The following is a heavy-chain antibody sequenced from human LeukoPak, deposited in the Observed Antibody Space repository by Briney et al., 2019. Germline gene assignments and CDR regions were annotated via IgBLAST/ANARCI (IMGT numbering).Heavy chain of an antibody. CDR2: VSSSSTYT. D-gene: IGHD4-17*01. V-gene: IGHV3-11*06. CDR3: ARLPRAYGDYYSDH. J-gene: IGHJ4*02. CDR1: GFIFSDYY. Sequence: GGSLRLSCAASGFIFSDYYISWIRQAPGKGLEWISDVSSSSTYTHYSDSVKGRFTISRDNAKNSLYLQMNSLRAEDTAVYYCARLPRAYGDYYSDHWGQGTLVTVSS.